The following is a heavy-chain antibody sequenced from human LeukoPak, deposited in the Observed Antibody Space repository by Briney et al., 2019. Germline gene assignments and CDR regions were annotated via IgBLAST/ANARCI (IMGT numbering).Heavy chain of an antibody. CDR1: GFTFSNHA. CDR3: AKDVWWSVS. D-gene: IGHD2-8*02. J-gene: IGHJ5*02. Sequence: PRGSLRLSCVASGFTFSNHAMTWVRQAPGKGLEWVSAISADAVDTFYAPSVKGRFTISRDNSKNTMYLQINSLRAEDTAIYYCAKDVWWSVSWGQGTLVTVSS. CDR2: ISADAVDT. V-gene: IGHV3-23*01.